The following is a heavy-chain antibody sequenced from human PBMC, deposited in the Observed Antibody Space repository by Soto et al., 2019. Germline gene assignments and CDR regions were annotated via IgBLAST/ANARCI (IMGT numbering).Heavy chain of an antibody. D-gene: IGHD2-15*01. Sequence: SVKVSCKASGGTFSSYAISWVRQAPGQGLEWMGGIIPIFGTANYARKFQGRVTITADKSTSTAYMELSSLRSEDTAVYYCARVALGYCSGGSCYPLDYWGQGTLVTVSS. CDR3: ARVALGYCSGGSCYPLDY. CDR1: GGTFSSYA. CDR2: IIPIFGTA. V-gene: IGHV1-69*06. J-gene: IGHJ4*02.